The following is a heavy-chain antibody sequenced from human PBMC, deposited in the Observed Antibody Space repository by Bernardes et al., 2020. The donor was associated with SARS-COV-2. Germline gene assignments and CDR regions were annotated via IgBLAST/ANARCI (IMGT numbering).Heavy chain of an antibody. CDR1: GFTFSSYW. V-gene: IGHV3-74*01. Sequence: LRLSCAASGFTFSSYWMHWVRQGPGKGLVWVSRINSDGRTTTYADSVKGRFTISRDNGKNTLYLQMNSLRAEDTAVYYCVRGPSDGHGRFEYWGQGALVTVSS. CDR3: VRGPSDGHGRFEY. J-gene: IGHJ4*02. CDR2: INSDGRTT.